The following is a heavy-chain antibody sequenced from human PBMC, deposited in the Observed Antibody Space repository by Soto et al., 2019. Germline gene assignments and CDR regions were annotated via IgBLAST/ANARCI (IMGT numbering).Heavy chain of an antibody. D-gene: IGHD3-9*01. V-gene: IGHV3-48*01. CDR1: GSAFSTSS. CDR2: ISSSSSTI. Sequence: PGGSLRLSCAASGSAFSTSSMNWVRQAPGKGLEWVSYISSSSSTIYYADSVKGRFTISRDNAKNSLYLQMNSLRAEDTAVYYCARGCGDRILRYSCWFDPWGQGTLVTVSS. CDR3: ARGCGDRILRYSCWFDP. J-gene: IGHJ5*02.